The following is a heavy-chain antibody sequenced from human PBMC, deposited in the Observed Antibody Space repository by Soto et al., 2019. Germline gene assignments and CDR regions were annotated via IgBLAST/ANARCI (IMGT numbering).Heavy chain of an antibody. Sequence: ETLSLTCTVSGGSVTNSSYYWGWIRQSPGKGLEWIGSVYYRGRSYSKSSVKSRVTISVDTSKNRFSLSLNSVTASDTAVYFCVSQRTTVPTQAYFDYWGPGALVTSPQ. CDR2: VYYRGRS. CDR1: GGSVTNSSYY. J-gene: IGHJ4*02. V-gene: IGHV4-39*01. D-gene: IGHD4-17*01. CDR3: VSQRTTVPTQAYFDY.